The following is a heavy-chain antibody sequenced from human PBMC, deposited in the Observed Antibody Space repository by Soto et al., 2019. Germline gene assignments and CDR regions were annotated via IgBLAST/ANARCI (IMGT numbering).Heavy chain of an antibody. CDR3: ARWAGETKSGGVDY. CDR2: INHSGST. J-gene: IGHJ4*02. D-gene: IGHD1-26*01. Sequence: LSLTCAVYGGSFSGYYWSWIRQPPGKGLEWIGEINHSGSTNYNPSLKSRVTISVDTSKNQFSLKLSSVTAADTAVYYCARWAGETKSGGVDYWGQGTLVTVSS. V-gene: IGHV4-34*01. CDR1: GGSFSGYY.